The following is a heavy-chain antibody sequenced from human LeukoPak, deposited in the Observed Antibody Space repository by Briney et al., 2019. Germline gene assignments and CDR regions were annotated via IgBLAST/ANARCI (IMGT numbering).Heavy chain of an antibody. V-gene: IGHV4-4*02. CDR2: IFHSGRT. Sequence: SETLSLTCAVSGGSISSNNWWSWVRQSPGKGLEWIGEIFHSGRTNYNPSLQSRVTISVDKSNNQLSLKLTSVTAADTAVYFCARASYDFLTAYYIDYWGQGTLVTVSS. D-gene: IGHD3-9*01. J-gene: IGHJ4*02. CDR3: ARASYDFLTAYYIDY. CDR1: GGSISSNNW.